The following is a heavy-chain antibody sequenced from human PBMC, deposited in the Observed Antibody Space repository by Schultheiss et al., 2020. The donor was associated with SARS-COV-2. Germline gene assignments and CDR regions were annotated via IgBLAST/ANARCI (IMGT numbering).Heavy chain of an antibody. Sequence: SETLSLTCTVSGGSISSGGYYWSWIRQPPGKGLEWIGYIYHSGSTYYNPSLKSRVTISVDTSKNQFSLKLSSVTAADTAVYYCARGGGGYDFWSGYSVDYYDYMDVWGKGTPVTVSS. CDR3: ARGGGGYDFWSGYSVDYYDYMDV. CDR2: IYHSGST. CDR1: GGSISSGGYY. J-gene: IGHJ6*03. D-gene: IGHD3-3*01. V-gene: IGHV4-30-2*01.